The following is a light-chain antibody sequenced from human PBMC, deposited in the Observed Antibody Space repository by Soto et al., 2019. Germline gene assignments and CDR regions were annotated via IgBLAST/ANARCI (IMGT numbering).Light chain of an antibody. Sequence: DTVMTQSPATLSVSPGERATLSCRASQSVSSNLAWYQQKPGQAPRLLIYGASTWATGIPARFSGSGSGTEFTLTISSLQSEDFAVYYCQQYNNWPPYTFGQGTKLEIK. CDR1: QSVSSN. V-gene: IGKV3-15*01. CDR2: GAS. CDR3: QQYNNWPPYT. J-gene: IGKJ2*01.